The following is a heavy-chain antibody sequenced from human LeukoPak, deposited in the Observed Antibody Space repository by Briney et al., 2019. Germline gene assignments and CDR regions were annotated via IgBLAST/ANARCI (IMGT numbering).Heavy chain of an antibody. J-gene: IGHJ4*02. CDR1: GYSFSSYW. CDR3: TSDGGWYFNN. V-gene: IGHV1-2*02. Sequence: GESLKISCRGSGYSFSSYWIGWVRQMPGKGLEWMGWINPNSGGTNYAQKFQGRVTMTRDTSISTAYMELSGLRSDDTAVYYCTSDGGWYFNNWGQGSLVTVSS. CDR2: INPNSGGT. D-gene: IGHD6-19*01.